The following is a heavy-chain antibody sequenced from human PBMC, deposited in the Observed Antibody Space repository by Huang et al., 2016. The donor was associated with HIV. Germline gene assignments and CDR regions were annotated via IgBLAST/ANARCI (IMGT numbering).Heavy chain of an antibody. V-gene: IGHV2-5*02. CDR2: IYWDNEE. CDR1: GFSLTSSGVA. CDR3: VHRLRYGKWYVDY. J-gene: IGHJ4*02. D-gene: IGHD6-13*01. Sequence: QITLKEFGPTLVTPTQTLTLTCTFSGFSLTSSGVAVGWIRQPPGKVLVWLSLIYWDNEELFSPSLKTRLTITKDTPKNVVVLTMTNMDPVATATYYCVHRLRYGKWYVDYWGQGVLVTVSS.